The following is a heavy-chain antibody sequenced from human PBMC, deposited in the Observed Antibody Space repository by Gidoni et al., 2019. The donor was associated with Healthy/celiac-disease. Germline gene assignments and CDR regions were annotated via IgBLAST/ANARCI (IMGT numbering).Heavy chain of an antibody. V-gene: IGHV2-26*01. J-gene: IGHJ4*02. Sequence: QVTLKESGPVLVNPTETLTLTCPVSGFSLSTARMGVSWLRQPPGKALEWLAHIFSNDEKSYSTSLKSRLTISKDTSKSQVVLTMTNMDPVDTATYYCARIRSAYYDSSGYYEIKYYFDYWGQGTLVTVSS. D-gene: IGHD3-22*01. CDR1: GFSLSTARMG. CDR3: ARIRSAYYDSSGYYEIKYYFDY. CDR2: IFSNDEK.